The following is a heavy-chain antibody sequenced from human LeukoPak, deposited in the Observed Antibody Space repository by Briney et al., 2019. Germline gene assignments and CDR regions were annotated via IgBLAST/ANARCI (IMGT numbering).Heavy chain of an antibody. V-gene: IGHV1-18*04. CDR2: ISPYNGDT. D-gene: IGHD5-12*01. J-gene: IGHJ4*02. Sequence: ASVKVSCKTSGYIFSNYDISWVRQAPGQGLEWMGCISPYNGDTNYAQKFQDRVTLTTDTSTSTAYMDLRSLRSDDTAIYYCARAGGGYDDYWGRGTLVTVSP. CDR1: GYIFSNYD. CDR3: ARAGGGYDDY.